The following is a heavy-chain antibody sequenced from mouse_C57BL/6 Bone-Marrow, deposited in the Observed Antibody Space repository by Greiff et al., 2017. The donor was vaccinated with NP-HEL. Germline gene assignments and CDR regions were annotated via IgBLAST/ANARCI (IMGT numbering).Heavy chain of an antibody. Sequence: QVQLQQSGAELARPGASVKLSCKASGYTFTSYGISWVKQRTGQGLEWIGAIYPRSGNTYYNEKFKGKATLTADKSSSTAYMELRSLTSEDSAVYFCARWDYYGLFDYWGQGTTLTVSS. V-gene: IGHV1-81*01. CDR3: ARWDYYGLFDY. J-gene: IGHJ2*01. CDR2: IYPRSGNT. D-gene: IGHD1-1*01. CDR1: GYTFTSYG.